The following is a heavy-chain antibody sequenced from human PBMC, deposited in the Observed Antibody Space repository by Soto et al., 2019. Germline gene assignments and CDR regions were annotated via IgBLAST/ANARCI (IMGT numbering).Heavy chain of an antibody. CDR1: GFSFSTYN. CDR2: ISSRSSTI. D-gene: IGHD6-19*01. V-gene: IGHV3-48*02. Sequence: PGGSLRLSCAASGFSFSTYNMSWVRQAPGRGLEWVSYISSRSSTIYHADSVKGRFTISRDNAKNSLYLQMDSLRDEDTAVYFCARAIAVGSTSLDYWGLGTRVTVSS. CDR3: ARAIAVGSTSLDY. J-gene: IGHJ4*02.